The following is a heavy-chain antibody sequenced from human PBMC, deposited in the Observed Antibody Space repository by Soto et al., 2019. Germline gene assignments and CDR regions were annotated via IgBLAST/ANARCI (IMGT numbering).Heavy chain of an antibody. J-gene: IGHJ4*02. D-gene: IGHD2-2*01. CDR1: GFSLTSGGVG. CDR2: IYGDDDK. Sequence: QITLKESGPTLVKPTQTLTLTCTFSGFSLTSGGVGVGWIRQPPGKAPEWLALIYGDDDKRFKPSLKNRLTITRDNPRNEVVLKVTNMDPVDTATFFCAHKHAATWLFDYWGQGILVTVSS. CDR3: AHKHAATWLFDY. V-gene: IGHV2-5*02.